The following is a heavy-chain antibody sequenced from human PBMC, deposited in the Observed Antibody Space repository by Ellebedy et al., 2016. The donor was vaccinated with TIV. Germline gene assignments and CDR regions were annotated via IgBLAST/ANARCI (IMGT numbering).Heavy chain of an antibody. J-gene: IGHJ4*02. V-gene: IGHV1-2*02. Sequence: ASVKVSCXASGYTFTGYYMHWVRQAPGQGLEWMGWINPNSGGTNYAQKFQGRVTMTRDTSISTAYMELSRLRSDDTAVYYCARDLSRGVVPAAIPFDYWGQGTLVTVSS. CDR3: ARDLSRGVVPAAIPFDY. CDR1: GYTFTGYY. D-gene: IGHD2-2*02. CDR2: INPNSGGT.